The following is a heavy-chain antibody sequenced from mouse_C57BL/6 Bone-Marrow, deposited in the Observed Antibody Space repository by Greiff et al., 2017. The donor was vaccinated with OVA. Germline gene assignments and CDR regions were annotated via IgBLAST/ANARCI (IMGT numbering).Heavy chain of an antibody. CDR1: GYTFTSYW. CDR2: IDPSDSYT. D-gene: IGHD2-3*01. V-gene: IGHV1-69*01. CDR3: ARRRCLLSCAY. Sequence: VQLQQPGAELVMPGASVKLSCKASGYTFTSYWMHWVKQRPGQGLEWIGEIDPSDSYTNYNQKFKGKSTLTVDKSSSTAYMQLSSLTSEDSAVYYCARRRCLLSCAYRGQGSLGTVSA. J-gene: IGHJ3*01.